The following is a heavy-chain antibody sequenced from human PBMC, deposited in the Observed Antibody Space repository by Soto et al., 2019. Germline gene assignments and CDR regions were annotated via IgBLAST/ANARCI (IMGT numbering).Heavy chain of an antibody. Sequence: LRLSCAASGFTFSSYSMNWVRQAPGKGLEWVSYISSSSSTIYYADSVKGRFTISRDNAKNSLYLQMNSLRAEDTAVYYCASEAARLNNWFDPWGQGTLVTVSS. CDR2: ISSSSSTI. V-gene: IGHV3-48*01. D-gene: IGHD2-15*01. CDR3: ASEAARLNNWFDP. CDR1: GFTFSSYS. J-gene: IGHJ5*02.